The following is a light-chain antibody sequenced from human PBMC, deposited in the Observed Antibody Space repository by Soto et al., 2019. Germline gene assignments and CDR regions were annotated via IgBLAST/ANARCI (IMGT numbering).Light chain of an antibody. J-gene: IGLJ2*01. V-gene: IGLV4-69*01. CDR3: QTLGTDIVV. CDR2: LNSDGSH. Sequence: QSVLTQSPSASASLGASVKLTCTLSSGHSSYAIAWHQQQPEKGPRYLMKLNSDGSHSKGDGIPDRFSGSSSGAERYLTISSLQSEEEADYYCQTLGTDIVVFGGGTKLTVL. CDR1: SGHSSYA.